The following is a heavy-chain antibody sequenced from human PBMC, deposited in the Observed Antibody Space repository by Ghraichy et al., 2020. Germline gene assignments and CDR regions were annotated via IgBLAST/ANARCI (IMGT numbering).Heavy chain of an antibody. V-gene: IGHV3-48*01. D-gene: IGHD6-6*01. J-gene: IGHJ4*02. CDR2: ISTTSSTI. CDR1: GFTFSTYI. CDR3: ARVYSTSSRVFDY. Sequence: GGSLRLSCAASGFTFSTYIMTWVRQAPGKGLEWVSYISTTSSTIYYADSVKGRFTISRDNAKNSLYLQMNSLRAEDTAVYYCARVYSTSSRVFDYWGQGTLVTVSS.